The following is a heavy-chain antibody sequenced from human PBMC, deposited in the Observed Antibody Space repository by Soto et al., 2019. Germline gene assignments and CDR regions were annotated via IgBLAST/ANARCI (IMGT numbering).Heavy chain of an antibody. V-gene: IGHV3-48*02. CDR1: GFTFSSYS. D-gene: IGHD5-18*01. CDR3: ARDLAAMVKNYYYGMDV. Sequence: GGSLRLSCAASGFTFSSYSMNWVRQAPGKGLEWVSYISSSSSTIYYADSVKGRFTISRDNAKNSLYLQMNSLRDEDTAVYYCARDLAAMVKNYYYGMDVWGQGTTVTVSS. CDR2: ISSSSSTI. J-gene: IGHJ6*02.